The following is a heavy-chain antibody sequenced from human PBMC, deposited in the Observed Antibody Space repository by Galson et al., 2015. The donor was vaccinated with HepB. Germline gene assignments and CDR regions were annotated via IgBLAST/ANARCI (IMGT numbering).Heavy chain of an antibody. Sequence: SVKVSCKASGGTFRNYAISWVRQAPGQGLEWMGGITPIFGRANYAQKFQGRVTITADESTSTAYMELRSLRSDDTAVYYCATGEDFDYWGQGTLVTVSS. J-gene: IGHJ4*02. CDR2: ITPIFGRA. D-gene: IGHD1-26*01. CDR3: ATGEDFDY. V-gene: IGHV1-69*13. CDR1: GGTFRNYA.